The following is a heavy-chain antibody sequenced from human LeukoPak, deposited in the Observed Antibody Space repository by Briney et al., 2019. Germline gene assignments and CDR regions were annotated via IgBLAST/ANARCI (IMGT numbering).Heavy chain of an antibody. Sequence: SETLSLTCAVYGGSFSDCYWSWIRQPPGKGLEWIGEINHSGSTNYNPSLKSRVTILIDTSKNQFSLKLSSVTAADTAVYYCARGPSGGRDYWGQGTLVTVSS. V-gene: IGHV4-34*01. CDR3: ARGPSGGRDY. CDR2: INHSGST. J-gene: IGHJ4*02. D-gene: IGHD6-19*01. CDR1: GGSFSDCY.